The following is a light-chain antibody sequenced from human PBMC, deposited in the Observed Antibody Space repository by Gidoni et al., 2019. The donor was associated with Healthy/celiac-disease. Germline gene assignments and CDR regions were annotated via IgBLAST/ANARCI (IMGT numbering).Light chain of an antibody. CDR3: QQYNSYPPFT. J-gene: IGKJ5*01. V-gene: IGKV1-13*02. CDR1: QGSSSA. Sequence: LQCPHSPSSLSASVGDRVTITCRASQGSSSALAWYQQKPGKAPKLLIYDASTLESGVPARFSGSGSGTDFTLTISSLQPEDFATYYCQQYNSYPPFTFGQGTRLEIK. CDR2: DAS.